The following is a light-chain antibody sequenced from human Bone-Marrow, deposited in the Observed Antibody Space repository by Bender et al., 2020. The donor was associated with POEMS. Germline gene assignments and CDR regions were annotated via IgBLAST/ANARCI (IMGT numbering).Light chain of an antibody. J-gene: IGLJ3*02. CDR1: NIGGQS. Sequence: SYVLTQPPSVSVAPGETARITCGGNNIGGQSVHWYQQRPVQAPVLVFSDDSDRPSGIPERFSASNSGNTATLTISGVEAGDEADYYCQVWDTTSDRRVFGGGTKLTVL. V-gene: IGLV3-21*02. CDR3: QVWDTTSDRRV. CDR2: DDS.